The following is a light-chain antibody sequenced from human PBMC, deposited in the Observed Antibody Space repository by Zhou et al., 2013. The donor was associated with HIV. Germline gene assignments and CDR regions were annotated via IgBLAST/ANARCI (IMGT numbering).Light chain of an antibody. V-gene: IGKV1-33*01. J-gene: IGKJ1*01. CDR2: DAS. Sequence: DIEMTQSPSSLSASVGDRVTITCQASQGVGDYLNWYFQRPGKAPQLLIYDASKLALGVPSRFSGTGYGTHFTLTINGLQPEDIGSYHCQHYDGLPWTFGQGTKVEV. CDR1: QGVGDY. CDR3: QHYDGLPWT.